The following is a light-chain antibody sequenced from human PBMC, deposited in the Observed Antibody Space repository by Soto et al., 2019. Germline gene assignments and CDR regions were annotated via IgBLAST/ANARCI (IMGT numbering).Light chain of an antibody. CDR3: QSYDTSLSGSV. Sequence: QSVLTQSPSVSGAPGQRVTISCTGSSSNIGAGYDVHWYQQLPGTAPKLLIYGNSNRPSGVPERFSGSKSGTSASLAITGLQAEDEADYYCQSYDTSLSGSVFGGGTQLTVL. CDR2: GNS. CDR1: SSNIGAGYD. V-gene: IGLV1-40*01. J-gene: IGLJ2*01.